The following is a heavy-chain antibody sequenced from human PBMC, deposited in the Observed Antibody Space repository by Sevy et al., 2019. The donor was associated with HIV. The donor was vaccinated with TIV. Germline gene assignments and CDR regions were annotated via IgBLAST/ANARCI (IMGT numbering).Heavy chain of an antibody. V-gene: IGHV3-23*01. Sequence: GGSLRLSCAASGFTFSSYAMSWVRQAPGKGLEWVSAISGSGGSTYYADSVKGRFTISRDNSENTLYLQINSLRPEDTAVYYCAKGPVTGVYYYGMDVWGQGTTVTVSS. D-gene: IGHD2-21*02. J-gene: IGHJ6*02. CDR3: AKGPVTGVYYYGMDV. CDR1: GFTFSSYA. CDR2: ISGSGGST.